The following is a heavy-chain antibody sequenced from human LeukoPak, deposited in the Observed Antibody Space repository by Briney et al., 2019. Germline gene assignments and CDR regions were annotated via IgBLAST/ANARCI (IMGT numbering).Heavy chain of an antibody. CDR1: GDSITSGYH. CDR2: IYHTGNT. Sequence: SETLSLTCTVSGDSITSGYHWAWIRRAPGKGPEWIWTIYHTGNTYYNSSVESRVQISMETSKNRFSLNLRSVTTADTAVYYCARLGLEGYIHTWFDPWGQGILVTVSS. J-gene: IGHJ5*02. V-gene: IGHV4-38-2*02. D-gene: IGHD5-24*01. CDR3: ARLGLEGYIHTWFDP.